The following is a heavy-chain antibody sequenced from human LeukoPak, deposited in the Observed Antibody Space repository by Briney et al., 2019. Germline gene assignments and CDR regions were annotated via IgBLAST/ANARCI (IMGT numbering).Heavy chain of an antibody. V-gene: IGHV3-23*01. CDR1: GFTFSSYA. CDR3: AKGYCSSTTCSVDY. CDR2: FSGSGGST. J-gene: IGHJ4*02. D-gene: IGHD2-2*01. Sequence: PGGSLRLSCAASGFTFSSYAMSWVRQAPGKGLGWVSAFSGSGGSTYYADSVKGRFTISRDNSKNTLYLQMNSLRAEDTAVYYCAKGYCSSTTCSVDYWGQGTLVTVSS.